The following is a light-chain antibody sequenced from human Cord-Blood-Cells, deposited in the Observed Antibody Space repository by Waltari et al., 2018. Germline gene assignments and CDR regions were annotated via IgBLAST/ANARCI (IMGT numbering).Light chain of an antibody. CDR1: NLGDYY. CDR2: QDS. J-gene: IGLJ1*01. V-gene: IGLV3-1*01. Sequence: SYQLTQPPSVSVSPGQTASITCSGDNLGDYYACWYQQKPGQSPVLVIYQDSKRPSGIPERFSGSNSGNTATLTISGTQAMDEADYYCQAWDSSTVVFGTGTKVTVL. CDR3: QAWDSSTVV.